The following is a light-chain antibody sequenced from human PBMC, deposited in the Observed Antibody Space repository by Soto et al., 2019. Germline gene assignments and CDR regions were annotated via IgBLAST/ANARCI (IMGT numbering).Light chain of an antibody. CDR2: VAS. CDR1: QSISSW. J-gene: IGKJ4*01. Sequence: DIQMTQSPSTLSASVGDRVTITCLASQSISSWLAWYQQKLGRAPRLLIYVASSRATGVPDRFSGSGSGKDFTLTITRLEPEDSAVYYCQQFGGSPRLTFGGRTQVDI. CDR3: QQFGGSPRLT. V-gene: IGKV1-5*01.